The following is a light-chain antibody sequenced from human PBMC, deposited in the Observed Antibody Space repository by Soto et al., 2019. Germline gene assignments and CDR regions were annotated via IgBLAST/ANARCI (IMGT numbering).Light chain of an antibody. V-gene: IGLV3-21*02. J-gene: IGLJ1*01. CDR3: QVWDTTSDHFYV. CDR2: DGG. CDR1: NIGRKG. Sequence: SYELTQPPSVTVAPGQTARIACGGKNIGRKGVHWYQQKAGQAPVLVVDDGGDRPPGIPERFSGSKSGNTATLTISRVEDGDEADYYCQVWDTTSDHFYVFGTGTKVTVL.